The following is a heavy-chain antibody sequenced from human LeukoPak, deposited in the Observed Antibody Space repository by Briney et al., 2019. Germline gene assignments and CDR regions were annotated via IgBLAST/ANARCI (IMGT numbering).Heavy chain of an antibody. D-gene: IGHD2-2*01. CDR3: ARVGPPAIVDYYYYGMDV. CDR2: IKEDGSEI. V-gene: IGHV3-7*03. J-gene: IGHJ6*04. CDR1: GLTFSSYW. Sequence: GGSLRPSCAASGLTFSSYWMTWVRQSPGKGLEWVANIKEDGSEIYYVDSVKGRFTISRDNAKNSLYLQMNSLRAEDTALYYCARVGPPAIVDYYYYGMDVWGKGTAVTVSP.